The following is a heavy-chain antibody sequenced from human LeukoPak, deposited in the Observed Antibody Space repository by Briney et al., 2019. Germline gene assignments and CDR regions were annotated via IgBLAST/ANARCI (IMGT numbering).Heavy chain of an antibody. CDR1: GYTFTSYY. CDR3: AREILYRLLYGLFDY. V-gene: IGHV1-46*01. D-gene: IGHD2-2*02. Sequence: ASVKVSCKASGYTFTSYYMHWVRQAPGQGLEWMGIINPSGGSTSYAQKFQGRVTMTRDTSTSTVYMELSSLRSEDTAVYYCAREILYRLLYGLFDYWGQGPLVTVPS. J-gene: IGHJ4*02. CDR2: INPSGGST.